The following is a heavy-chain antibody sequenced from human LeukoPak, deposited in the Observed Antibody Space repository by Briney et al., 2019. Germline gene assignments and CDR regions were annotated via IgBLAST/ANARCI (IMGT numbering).Heavy chain of an antibody. CDR3: ASPPYSSSWGYFDY. CDR1: GGTFSSYA. Sequence: SVKVSCKASGGTFSSYAISRVRQAPGQGLEWMGRIIPIFGTANYAQKFQGRVTITADKSTSTAYMELSSLRSEDTAVYYCASPPYSSSWGYFDYWGQGTLVTVSS. J-gene: IGHJ4*02. D-gene: IGHD6-13*01. CDR2: IIPIFGTA. V-gene: IGHV1-69*06.